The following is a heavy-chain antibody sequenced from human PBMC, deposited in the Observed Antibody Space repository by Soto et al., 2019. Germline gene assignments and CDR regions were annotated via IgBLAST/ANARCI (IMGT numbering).Heavy chain of an antibody. V-gene: IGHV4-30-2*01. CDR3: ASWDGYNSFDY. J-gene: IGHJ4*02. Sequence: QLQLQESGSGLVKPSQTLSLTCAVSGDSISSGGDYWSLVRQPPGKGLEWIGHIYANGATFHNPSLKNPVTISVDRSKNNFSIELNSLTYSDTAVYYCASWDGYNSFDYWGQGTLVTVSS. CDR2: IYANGAT. D-gene: IGHD5-12*01. CDR1: GDSISSGGDY.